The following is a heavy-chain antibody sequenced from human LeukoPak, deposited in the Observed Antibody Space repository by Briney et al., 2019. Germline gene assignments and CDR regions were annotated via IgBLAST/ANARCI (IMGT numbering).Heavy chain of an antibody. CDR2: IYSGGST. CDR3: ARVGTTRAFDI. D-gene: IGHD1-7*01. CDR1: GFTVSSNY. J-gene: IGHJ3*02. V-gene: IGHV3-53*04. Sequence: GGSLRLSCAASGFTVSSNYMSWVRQAPGQGLEWVSVIYSGGSTYYADSVKGRFTISRHNSKNTLYLQMNSLRAEDTAVYYCARVGTTRAFDIWGQGTMVTVSS.